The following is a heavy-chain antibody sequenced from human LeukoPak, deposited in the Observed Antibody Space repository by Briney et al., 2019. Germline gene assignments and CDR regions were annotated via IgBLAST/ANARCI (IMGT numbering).Heavy chain of an antibody. J-gene: IGHJ3*02. CDR1: GYSISSGYY. V-gene: IGHV4-38-2*01. Sequence: PSETLSLTCAVSGYSISSGYYWGWIRQPPGKGLEWIGSIYHSGSTYYNPSLKSRVTISVDTSKNQFSLKLSSVTAADTAVYYCARVKVLWFGASAFDTWGQGTMVTVSS. D-gene: IGHD3-10*01. CDR2: IYHSGST. CDR3: ARVKVLWFGASAFDT.